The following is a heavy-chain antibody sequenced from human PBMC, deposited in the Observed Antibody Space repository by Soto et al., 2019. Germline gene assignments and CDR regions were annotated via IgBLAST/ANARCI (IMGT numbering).Heavy chain of an antibody. Sequence: QVQLVKSGAEVQKPGASVKVSCKASGYTFTSYAMHWVRQAPGQRLEWMGWINAGNGNTKYSQNFQGRVTITRDTTTSTGYVELGSLRSEDTAVYFCASWAAGFDVWGRGTLVTVSS. CDR3: ASWAAGFDV. CDR2: INAGNGNT. CDR1: GYTFTSYA. D-gene: IGHD6-13*01. V-gene: IGHV1-3*01. J-gene: IGHJ4*02.